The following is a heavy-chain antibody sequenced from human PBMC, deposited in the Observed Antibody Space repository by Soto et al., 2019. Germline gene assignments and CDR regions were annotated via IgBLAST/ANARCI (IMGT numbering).Heavy chain of an antibody. V-gene: IGHV3-30*18. J-gene: IGHJ6*02. Sequence: GGSLRLSCAASGFTFSNYGMHWVRQAPGKGLEWVAFISDDGSNKYYADSMKGRFTMSRDNSKSTLYLQMNSLRVEDTAVYYCTKRRNVLRFLEWSSGMEVWGQGXTVTVSS. CDR3: TKRRNVLRFLEWSSGMEV. CDR1: GFTFSNYG. CDR2: ISDDGSNK. D-gene: IGHD3-3*01.